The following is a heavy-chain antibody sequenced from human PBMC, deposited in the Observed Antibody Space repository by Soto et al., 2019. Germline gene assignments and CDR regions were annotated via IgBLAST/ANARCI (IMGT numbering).Heavy chain of an antibody. CDR3: ARIRGYWYGLDV. Sequence: EVQLLESGGGLVQPGGSLRLSCAASGFPLSTYGMSRVRQAPGKGLEWVSSITGTGGDTYYADSVKGRFTSSRDNSNNMLYLQMNSLRVEDTAVYYCARIRGYWYGLDVWGQGTTITVSS. CDR2: ITGTGGDT. CDR1: GFPLSTYG. V-gene: IGHV3-23*01. J-gene: IGHJ6*02.